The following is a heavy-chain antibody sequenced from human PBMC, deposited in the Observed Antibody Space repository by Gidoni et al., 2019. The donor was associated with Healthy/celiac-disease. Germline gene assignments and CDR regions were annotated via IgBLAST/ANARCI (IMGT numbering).Heavy chain of an antibody. Sequence: QVQLVQSGPEVKKPGASVKVSCKASGYTSTSHDINWVRQATAQGLEWMGWMNPNSANTGYAQKFQGRVTMTRNTSISTAYMELISLRSEDTAVYYCAGGRGNFYGDYLVDYWGQGTLVTVSS. J-gene: IGHJ4*02. CDR1: GYTSTSHD. V-gene: IGHV1-8*01. CDR3: AGGRGNFYGDYLVDY. D-gene: IGHD4-17*01. CDR2: MNPNSANT.